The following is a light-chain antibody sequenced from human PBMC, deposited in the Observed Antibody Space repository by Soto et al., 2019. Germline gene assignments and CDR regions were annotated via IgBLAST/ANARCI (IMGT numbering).Light chain of an antibody. V-gene: IGLV1-40*01. CDR1: SSNIGAGYD. Sequence: QSVLTQPPSGSGAPGQRVTISCTGSSSNIGAGYDVHWYQQLPGTAPKLLIYGNSNRPSGVPDRFSGSKSGTSASLAITGLQAEDEADYYCQSYDTSLSRYVFGTGTKVTVL. CDR3: QSYDTSLSRYV. CDR2: GNS. J-gene: IGLJ1*01.